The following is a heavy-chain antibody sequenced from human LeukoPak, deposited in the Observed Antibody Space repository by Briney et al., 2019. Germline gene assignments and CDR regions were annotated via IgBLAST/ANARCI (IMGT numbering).Heavy chain of an antibody. Sequence: GGSLRLSFAASGFTFSSDSMNSARQAPGKRVGWVSYNSSSSSTIYYADSVKGRFNIYRDNAKNSLYLQMNSLRDEHTAVYFCERWDSSGWSTYWGQGSLVSVSS. CDR3: ERWDSSGWSTY. V-gene: IGHV3-48*02. CDR1: GFTFSSDS. J-gene: IGHJ4*02. D-gene: IGHD6-13*01. CDR2: NSSSSSTI.